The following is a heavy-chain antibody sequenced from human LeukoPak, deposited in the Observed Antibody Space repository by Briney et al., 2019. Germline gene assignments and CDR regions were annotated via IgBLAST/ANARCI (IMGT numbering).Heavy chain of an antibody. D-gene: IGHD1-26*01. Sequence: GGSLRLSCAASGFTFSSYAMSWVRQAPGKGLEWVSAISGSGGSTYYADSVKGRFTISRDNSKNTLYLQMNSLRAEDTAVYYCAKDAGATTAESAREPIDCWGQGTLVTVSS. V-gene: IGHV3-23*01. CDR2: ISGSGGST. J-gene: IGHJ4*02. CDR1: GFTFSSYA. CDR3: AKDAGATTAESAREPIDC.